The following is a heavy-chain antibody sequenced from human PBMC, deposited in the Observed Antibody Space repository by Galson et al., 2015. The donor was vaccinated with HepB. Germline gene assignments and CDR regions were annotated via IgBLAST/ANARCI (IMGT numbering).Heavy chain of an antibody. D-gene: IGHD2-15*01. J-gene: IGHJ6*02. CDR2: ISSSSSTI. Sequence: SLRLSCAASGFNFSSYSMNWVRQAPGKGLEWVSYISSSSSTIYYADSVKGRFTISRDNAKNSLYLQMNSLRDEDTAVYYCARDLLYCSGGSCSGDYYYYGMDVWGQGTTVTVSS. CDR3: ARDLLYCSGGSCSGDYYYYGMDV. CDR1: GFNFSSYS. V-gene: IGHV3-48*02.